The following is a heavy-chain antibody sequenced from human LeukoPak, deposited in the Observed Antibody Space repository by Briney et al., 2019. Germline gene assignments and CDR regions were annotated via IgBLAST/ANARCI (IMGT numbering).Heavy chain of an antibody. CDR1: GGSISSYY. CDR3: ARAHRSSSWYGVLGY. V-gene: IGHV4-4*07. CDR2: IYTSGST. D-gene: IGHD6-13*01. Sequence: PSETLSLTCTVSGGSISSYYWSWIRQPAGKGLEWIGRIYTSGSTNYNPSLESRVTMSVDTSKNQFSLKLNSVTAADTAVYYCARAHRSSSWYGVLGYWGQGTLVTVSS. J-gene: IGHJ4*02.